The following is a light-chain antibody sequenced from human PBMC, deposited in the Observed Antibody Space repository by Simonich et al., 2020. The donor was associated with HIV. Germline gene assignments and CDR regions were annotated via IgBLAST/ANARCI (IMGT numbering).Light chain of an antibody. J-gene: IGKJ2*01. CDR1: QSINNC. Sequence: DIQMTQSPSTLSASVGDRVTITCRPSQSINNCLAWYQQKPGKAPKLLIFAASSLQSGVPSRCSGSGSGTDFTLTISSLQPEDFATYYCQQSYSTPMYTFGQGTKLEIK. CDR3: QQSYSTPMYT. CDR2: AAS. V-gene: IGKV1-39*01.